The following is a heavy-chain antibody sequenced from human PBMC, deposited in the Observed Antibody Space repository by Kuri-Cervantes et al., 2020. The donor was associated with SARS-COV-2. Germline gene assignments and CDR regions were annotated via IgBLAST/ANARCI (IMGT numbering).Heavy chain of an antibody. Sequence: GESLKISCAASGFTLSHNWVSWVRQAPGKGLEWVANIKQDGSEKYYVDSVKGRFAISRDNPKNSLYLQLNSLRAEDTAMYYCARGFELDYWGQGTPVTVSS. V-gene: IGHV3-7*03. CDR1: GFTLSHNW. J-gene: IGHJ4*02. D-gene: IGHD5-12*01. CDR2: IKQDGSEK. CDR3: ARGFELDY.